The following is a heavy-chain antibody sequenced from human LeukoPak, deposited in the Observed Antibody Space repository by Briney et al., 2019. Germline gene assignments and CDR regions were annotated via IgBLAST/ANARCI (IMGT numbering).Heavy chain of an antibody. D-gene: IGHD6-25*01. CDR2: IGAAGDT. CDR1: GFSFSSYD. J-gene: IGHJ2*01. V-gene: IGHV3-13*01. CDR3: ARGISGGLDI. Sequence: GGSLRLSCAASGFSFSSYDMHWVRQITGKGLQWVSSIGAAGDTYYSGSVKGRFTISRENAKNSLYHQMNILRVGDTAVYYCARGISGGLDIWGRGTLVTVSS.